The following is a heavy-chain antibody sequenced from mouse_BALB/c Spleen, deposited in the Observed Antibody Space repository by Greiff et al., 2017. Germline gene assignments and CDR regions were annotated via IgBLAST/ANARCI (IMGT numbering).Heavy chain of an antibody. Sequence: VKLMESGAELMKPGASVKISCKATGYTFSSYWIEWVKQRPGHGLEWIGEILPGSGSTNYNEKFKGKATFTADTSSNTAYMQLSSLTSEDSAVYYCARERTTASFDYWGQGTTLTVSS. CDR2: ILPGSGST. D-gene: IGHD1-2*01. J-gene: IGHJ2*01. CDR1: GYTFSSYW. CDR3: ARERTTASFDY. V-gene: IGHV1-9*01.